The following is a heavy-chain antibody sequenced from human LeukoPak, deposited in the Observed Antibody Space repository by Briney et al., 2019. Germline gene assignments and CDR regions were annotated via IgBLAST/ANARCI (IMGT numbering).Heavy chain of an antibody. CDR3: AKDRSGSYYFAN. Sequence: RASETLSLTCTVSSGSINSYYWSWIRQPAGKGLEWIGRIYTSGSTNYNPSLKSRVTMSVDTSKNQFSLKLSSVTAADTAVYYCAKDRSGSYYFANWGQGTLVTVSS. CDR2: IYTSGST. J-gene: IGHJ4*02. CDR1: SGSINSYY. V-gene: IGHV4-4*07. D-gene: IGHD1-26*01.